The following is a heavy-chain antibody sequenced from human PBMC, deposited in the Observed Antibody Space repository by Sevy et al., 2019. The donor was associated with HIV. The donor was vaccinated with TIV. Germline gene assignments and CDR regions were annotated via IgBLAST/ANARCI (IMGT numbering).Heavy chain of an antibody. Sequence: GGSLRLSCAASGFTFGTYAMSWVRQAPGKGLEWVSTISGSGGRTYYADSVKGRFTISRDISNNTFYLQMNSLRAEDTAVYYCAREGAGAFDIWGQGTMVTVSS. CDR3: AREGAGAFDI. D-gene: IGHD3-16*01. V-gene: IGHV3-23*01. CDR1: GFTFGTYA. CDR2: ISGSGGRT. J-gene: IGHJ3*02.